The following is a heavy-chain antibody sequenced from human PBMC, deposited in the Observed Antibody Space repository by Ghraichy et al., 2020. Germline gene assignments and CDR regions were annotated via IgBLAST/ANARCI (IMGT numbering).Heavy chain of an antibody. V-gene: IGHV1-2*06. D-gene: IGHD3/OR15-3a*01. Sequence: ASVKVSCKASGYTFTGYYMHWVRQAPGQGLEWMGRINPNSGGTNYAQKFQGRVTMTRDTSISTAYMELSRLRSDDTAVYYCARDLERDYYFDYWGQGTLVTVSS. J-gene: IGHJ4*02. CDR3: ARDLERDYYFDY. CDR1: GYTFTGYY. CDR2: INPNSGGT.